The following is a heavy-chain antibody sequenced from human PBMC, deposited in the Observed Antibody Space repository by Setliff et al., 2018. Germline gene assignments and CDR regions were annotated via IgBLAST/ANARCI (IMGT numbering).Heavy chain of an antibody. CDR1: GASISSYY. J-gene: IGHJ4*02. CDR3: ARIAYGSGSYYFDY. V-gene: IGHV4-4*08. D-gene: IGHD3-10*01. Sequence: SETLSLTCSVSGASISSYYWSWIRQPPGKGLKWIGYIYTSGTTKYNPSLKSRVTISIDTSKSQFSLNLSSVTAADTAVYYCARIAYGSGSYYFDYWGQGTLVTVPQ. CDR2: IYTSGTT.